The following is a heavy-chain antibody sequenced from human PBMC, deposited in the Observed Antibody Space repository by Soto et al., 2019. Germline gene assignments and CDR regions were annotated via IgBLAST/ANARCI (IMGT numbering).Heavy chain of an antibody. CDR2: INHSGGT. CDR1: EGSSSGYY. V-gene: IGHV4-34*09. D-gene: IGHD6-13*01. Sequence: TCGVVEGSSSGYYWCCIRKHPGKGLEWIGDINHSGGTYSNPSLKSRVTILVDTSKNQFSLKLSSVTAADTAVYYCARLSGSWQSWFDPWGQGTLVTVSS. CDR3: ARLSGSWQSWFDP. J-gene: IGHJ5*02.